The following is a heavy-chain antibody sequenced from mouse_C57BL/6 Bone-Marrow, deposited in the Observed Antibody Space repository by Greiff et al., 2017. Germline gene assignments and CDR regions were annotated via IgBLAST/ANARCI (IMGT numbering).Heavy chain of an antibody. V-gene: IGHV3-8*01. CDR2: ISYSGST. Sequence: EVNLVESGPGLAKPSQTLSLTCSVTGYSITSDYWNWIRKFPGNKLEYMGYISYSGSTYYNPTLKSRISITRDTSTNQYYLQLNSVTTEDTATYYCAREGYSFYYAMDYWGQGTSVTVSS. CDR1: GYSITSDY. CDR3: AREGYSFYYAMDY. D-gene: IGHD2-3*01. J-gene: IGHJ4*01.